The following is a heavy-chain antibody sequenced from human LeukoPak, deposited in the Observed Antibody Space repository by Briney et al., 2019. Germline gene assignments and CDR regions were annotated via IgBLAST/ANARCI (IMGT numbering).Heavy chain of an antibody. V-gene: IGHV1-18*01. D-gene: IGHD3-22*01. CDR2: ISAYNGNT. CDR1: GYTFTTYG. CDR3: ARVTHDYYDSSGSSGAFDI. J-gene: IGHJ3*02. Sequence: ASVKVSCKASGYTFTTYGISWVRQAPGQGLEWMGWISAYNGNTNYAQKLQGRVTMTTDTSTSTAYMELRSLRSDDTAVYYCARVTHDYYDSSGSSGAFDIWGQGTMVTVSS.